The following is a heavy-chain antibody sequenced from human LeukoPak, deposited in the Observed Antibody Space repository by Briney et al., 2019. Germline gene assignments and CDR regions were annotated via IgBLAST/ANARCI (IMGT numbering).Heavy chain of an antibody. D-gene: IGHD3-10*01. CDR1: GDSVSSGAFY. Sequence: PSETLSLTCTVSGDSVSSGAFYWSWIRQHPGQGLEWIGYIYYTGGTYYNPSLKSRVTISVDTSKNQFSLRLSSVTAADTAVYYCARHGDSRGTVDSWGQGILVTVSS. CDR2: IYYTGGT. V-gene: IGHV4-31*03. CDR3: ARHGDSRGTVDS. J-gene: IGHJ4*02.